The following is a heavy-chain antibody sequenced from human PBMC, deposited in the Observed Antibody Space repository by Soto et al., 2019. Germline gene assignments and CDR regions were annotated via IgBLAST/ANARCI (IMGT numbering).Heavy chain of an antibody. CDR2: IYYSGTT. J-gene: IGHJ5*02. CDR1: GGSISSGGYY. D-gene: IGHD2-2*01. V-gene: IGHV4-31*03. Sequence: QVQLQESGPGLVKPSETLSLTCTVSGGSISSGGYYWSWIRQHPGKGLEWIGYIYYSGTTYYNPSLKSRVTISVDTSKNQLSLKLSSVSAADTALYYCARCSLVVVPAPGFDPWDRGTLVTVSS. CDR3: ARCSLVVVPAPGFDP.